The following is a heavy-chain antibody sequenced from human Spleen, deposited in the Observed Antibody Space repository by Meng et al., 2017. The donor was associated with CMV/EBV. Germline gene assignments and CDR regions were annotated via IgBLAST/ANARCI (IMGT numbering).Heavy chain of an antibody. CDR1: GFTFSSYG. J-gene: IGHJ4*02. D-gene: IGHD1-26*01. CDR2: IRYDGSNK. V-gene: IGHV3-30*02. CDR3: AKARLIMSSGSYSPSDY. Sequence: GESLKISCAASGFTFSSYGMHWVRQAPGKGLEWVAFIRYDGSNKYYADSVKGRFTISRDNSKNTLYLQMNSLRAEDTAVYYCAKARLIMSSGSYSPSDYWGQGTLVTVSS.